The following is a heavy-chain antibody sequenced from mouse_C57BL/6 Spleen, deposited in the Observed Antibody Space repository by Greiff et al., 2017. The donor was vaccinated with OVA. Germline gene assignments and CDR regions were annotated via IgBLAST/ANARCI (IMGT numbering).Heavy chain of an antibody. D-gene: IGHD2-1*01. CDR1: GHTFTSFW. CDR2: FHPNSGNT. J-gene: IGHJ2*01. Sequence: VQLQQPGAELVKPGASVKLPCKSSGHTFTSFWRHWVKQRPGQGFEWIGMFHPNSGNTNYNERFKSMATLTVSKTANTAYMQLSSLTSENSAVYYCASGNYGFDYWGQGTTLTVSS. V-gene: IGHV1-64*01. CDR3: ASGNYGFDY.